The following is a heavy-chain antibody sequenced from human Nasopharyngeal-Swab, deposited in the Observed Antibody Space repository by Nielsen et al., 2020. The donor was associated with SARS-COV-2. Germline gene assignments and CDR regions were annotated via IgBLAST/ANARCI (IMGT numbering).Heavy chain of an antibody. CDR3: ARSVPAAMNYYYYYMDV. V-gene: IGHV4-59*08. CDR2: IYYSGST. CDR1: GGSISSYY. D-gene: IGHD2-2*01. Sequence: SETLSLTCTVSGGSISSYYWSWIRQPPGKGLEWIGYIYYSGSTNYNPSLKSRVTISVDTSKNQFSLKLSSVTAADTAVYYCARSVPAAMNYYYYYMDVWGKGTTVTVLL. J-gene: IGHJ6*03.